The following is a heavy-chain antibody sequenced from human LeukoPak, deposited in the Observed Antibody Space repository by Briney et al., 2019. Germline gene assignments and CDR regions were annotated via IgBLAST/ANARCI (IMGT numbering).Heavy chain of an antibody. D-gene: IGHD3/OR15-3a*01. CDR1: GFTFGDHG. Sequence: GGSLRLSCTASGFTFGDHGMGWVRQAPEKGLEWVGFIRRKVYGGTTEYAASVRGRFSISRDDSKSIAYLEMNSLKTEDTAVYYCTRDKDWSYDYGGQGTLVTVSS. J-gene: IGHJ4*02. CDR2: IRRKVYGGTT. V-gene: IGHV3-49*04. CDR3: TRDKDWSYDY.